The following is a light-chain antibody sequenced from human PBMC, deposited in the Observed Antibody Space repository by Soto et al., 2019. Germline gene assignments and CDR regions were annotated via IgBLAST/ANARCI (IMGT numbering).Light chain of an antibody. CDR2: GAS. J-gene: IGKJ1*01. CDR1: QSVSSSY. CDR3: PQYGSSRT. Sequence: EIVLTQSPGTLSLSPGERATLSCRASQSVSSSYLAWYQQKPGQAPRLHIYGASSRATGIPDRFSGSGSGTDFTLTISRLEPEDFAVYYCPQYGSSRTFGQGTKVEIK. V-gene: IGKV3-20*01.